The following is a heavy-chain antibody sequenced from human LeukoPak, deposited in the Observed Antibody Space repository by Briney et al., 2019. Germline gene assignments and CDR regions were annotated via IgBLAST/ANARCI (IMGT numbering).Heavy chain of an antibody. CDR1: GGSISGSGYY. CDR2: IYHSGST. V-gene: IGHV4-39*07. J-gene: IGHJ4*02. CDR3: ARGPYYFDS. Sequence: SETLSLTCTVSGGSISGSGYYWGRVRQAPGKGLEWIGSIYHSGSTYYNPYLKSRVTISVDTSRNQFSVRLISVTAADTAVCYCARGPYYFDSWGQGTLVTASS.